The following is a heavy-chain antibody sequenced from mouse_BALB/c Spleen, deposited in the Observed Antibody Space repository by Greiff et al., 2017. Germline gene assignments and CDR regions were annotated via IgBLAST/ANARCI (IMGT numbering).Heavy chain of an antibody. Sequence: EVQRVESGPGLVKPSQSLSLTCTVTGYSITSDYAWNWIRQFPGNKLEWMGYISYSGSTSYNPSLKSRISITRDTSKNQFFLQLNSVTTEDTATYYCARYAPDFYYAMDYWGQGTSVTVSS. J-gene: IGHJ4*01. CDR3: ARYAPDFYYAMDY. V-gene: IGHV3-2*02. CDR1: GYSITSDYA. CDR2: ISYSGST.